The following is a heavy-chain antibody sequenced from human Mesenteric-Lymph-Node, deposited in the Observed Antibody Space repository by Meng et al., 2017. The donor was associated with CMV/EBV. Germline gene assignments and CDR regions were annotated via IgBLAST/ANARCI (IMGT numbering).Heavy chain of an antibody. D-gene: IGHD2-15*01. J-gene: IGHJ4*02. Sequence: GGSLRLSCAASGFTFSRYAMTWVRQSPGKGLEWVSSITDNGDRTYYADPVKGRFTISRDNSKDTLFLQMRGLRAEDTALYFCANAGWLDHWGQGTLVTVSS. CDR3: ANAGWLDH. V-gene: IGHV3-23*01. CDR2: ITDNGDRT. CDR1: GFTFSRYA.